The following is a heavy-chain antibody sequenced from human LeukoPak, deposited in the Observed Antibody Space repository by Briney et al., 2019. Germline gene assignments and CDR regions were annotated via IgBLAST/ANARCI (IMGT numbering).Heavy chain of an antibody. CDR1: VYTFTDYY. V-gene: IGHV1-2*02. CDR3: AREARAGNWFDP. Sequence: ASVKVSCKASVYTFTDYYIRWVRQAPGQGLEWMGWINPDSGGTNYAQNFQGRVTMTRDTSIRSVYMKLNRLRIDDTAVYYCAREARAGNWFDPWGQGTTVTVSS. J-gene: IGHJ5*02. D-gene: IGHD1-26*01. CDR2: INPDSGGT.